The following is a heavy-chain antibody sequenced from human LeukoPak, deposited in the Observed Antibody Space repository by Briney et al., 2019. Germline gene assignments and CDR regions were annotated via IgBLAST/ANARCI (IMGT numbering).Heavy chain of an antibody. CDR3: ARGYYYDSSGYFDLDY. J-gene: IGHJ4*02. CDR2: INPNSGGT. Sequence: ASVKVSCKASGYTFTGYYMHWVRQAPGQGLEWMGWINPNSGGTHYAQKFQGRVTMTRDTSISTAYMELSRLRSDDTAVYYCARGYYYDSSGYFDLDYWGQGTLVTVSS. V-gene: IGHV1-2*02. D-gene: IGHD3-22*01. CDR1: GYTFTGYY.